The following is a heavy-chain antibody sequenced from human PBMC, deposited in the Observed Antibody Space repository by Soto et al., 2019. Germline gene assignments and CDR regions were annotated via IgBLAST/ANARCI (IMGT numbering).Heavy chain of an antibody. Sequence: EVQLVESGGGLVQPGGSLRLSCAASGFTFNNYWMHWVRQDPGKGLVWVSRISSDGSSTNYADSVKGRFAISRDNAKNTVYLQINSLRAEDTAVYYCAAMATVTTDDSYWGQGTLVTVSS. J-gene: IGHJ4*02. CDR2: ISSDGSST. CDR3: AAMATVTTDDSY. D-gene: IGHD4-4*01. CDR1: GFTFNNYW. V-gene: IGHV3-74*01.